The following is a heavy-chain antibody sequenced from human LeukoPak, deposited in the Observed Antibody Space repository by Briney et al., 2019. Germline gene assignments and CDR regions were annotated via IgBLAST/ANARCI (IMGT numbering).Heavy chain of an antibody. CDR3: ASLHDYIWGSYRLDT. CDR2: IYYSGST. Sequence: PSETLSLTCTVSGGSIGSGTYYWGWIRQSPWKGLEWIGSIYYSGSTNYNPSLKSRVTISVDTSKNQFSLNLSSVTAADTALYCCASLHDYIWGSYRLDTWGQGILVTVSS. CDR1: GGSIGSGTYY. J-gene: IGHJ4*02. V-gene: IGHV4-39*07. D-gene: IGHD3-16*02.